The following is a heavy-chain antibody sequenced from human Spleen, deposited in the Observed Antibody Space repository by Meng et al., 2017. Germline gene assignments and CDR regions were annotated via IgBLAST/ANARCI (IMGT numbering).Heavy chain of an antibody. Sequence: PTLVKPTQTLTLTCTFSGFSLSTSGVGVGWIRQPPGKALEWLALIYWDDDMRYSPSLKSRLTITKDTSKNQVVLTMTNMDPVDTATYYCAHSVAMVRGVIAFDYWGQGTLVTVSS. J-gene: IGHJ4*02. CDR2: IYWDDDM. CDR1: GFSLSTSGVG. CDR3: AHSVAMVRGVIAFDY. V-gene: IGHV2-5*02. D-gene: IGHD3-10*01.